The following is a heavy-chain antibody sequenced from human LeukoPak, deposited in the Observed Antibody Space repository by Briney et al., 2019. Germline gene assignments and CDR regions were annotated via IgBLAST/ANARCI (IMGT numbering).Heavy chain of an antibody. CDR1: GGSFSGYY. Sequence: SETLSLTCAVYGGSFSGYYWSWIRQPPGKGLEWIGEINHSGSTNYNPSLKSRVTISVDTSKNQFSLKLSSVTAADTAVYYCARSNSGSYSHWGQGTLVTVSS. J-gene: IGHJ4*02. V-gene: IGHV4-34*01. CDR3: ARSNSGSYSH. CDR2: INHSGST. D-gene: IGHD1-26*01.